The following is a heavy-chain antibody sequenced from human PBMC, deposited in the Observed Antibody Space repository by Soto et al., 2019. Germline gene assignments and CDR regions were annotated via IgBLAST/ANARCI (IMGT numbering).Heavy chain of an antibody. CDR3: ARVLGDFWAPSYGMDV. J-gene: IGHJ6*02. CDR1: GGSVSSGSYY. CDR2: IYYSGST. D-gene: IGHD3-3*01. V-gene: IGHV4-61*01. Sequence: SETLSLTCTVSGGSVSSGSYYWSWIRQPPGKGLEWIGYIYYSGSTNYNPSLKSRVTISVDTSKNRFSLKLSSVTAADTAVYYCARVLGDFWAPSYGMDVWGQGTTVTVSS.